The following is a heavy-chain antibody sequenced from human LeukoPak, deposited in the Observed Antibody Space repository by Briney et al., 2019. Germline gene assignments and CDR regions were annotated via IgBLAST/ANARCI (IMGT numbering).Heavy chain of an antibody. Sequence: PSETLSLTCAVYGGSFSGYYWSWIRQPPGKGLEWIGEINHSGSTNYNPSLKSRVTISVDTSKNQFSLKLSSVTAAGTAVYYCASRYSSSWYNWFDPWGQGTLVTVSS. CDR3: ASRYSSSWYNWFDP. CDR2: INHSGST. V-gene: IGHV4-34*01. CDR1: GGSFSGYY. D-gene: IGHD6-13*01. J-gene: IGHJ5*02.